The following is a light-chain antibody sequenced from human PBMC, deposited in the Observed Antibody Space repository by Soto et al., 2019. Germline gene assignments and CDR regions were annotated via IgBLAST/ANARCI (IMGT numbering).Light chain of an antibody. J-gene: IGKJ1*01. V-gene: IGKV3-15*01. CDR2: GAS. Sequence: EIVMTQSPATLSVSPGERATLSCRASQSVSSKLAWYQQRPGQPPRLLIYGASTRATGIPARISGSGSGTEFTLTISSLQSEDFAVYYCQQYNKWRTFGQGTKVDIK. CDR3: QQYNKWRT. CDR1: QSVSSK.